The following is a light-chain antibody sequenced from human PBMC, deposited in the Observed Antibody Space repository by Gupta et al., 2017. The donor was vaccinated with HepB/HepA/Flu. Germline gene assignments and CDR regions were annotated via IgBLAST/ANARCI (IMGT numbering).Light chain of an antibody. V-gene: IGLV3-1*01. Sequence: SYDLTQPPSMSVSPGQTASIACPGDKLGDKYACWYQQKPGQSPVVVIYQDTKRPSGIPERFSGSNSGNTATLTISGTQAMDEADYYCQAWDSSTVVFGGGTKLTV. CDR3: QAWDSSTVV. J-gene: IGLJ2*01. CDR2: QDT. CDR1: KLGDKY.